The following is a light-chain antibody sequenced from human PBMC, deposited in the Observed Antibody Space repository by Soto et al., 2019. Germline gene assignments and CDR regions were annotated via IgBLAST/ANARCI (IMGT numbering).Light chain of an antibody. V-gene: IGKV4-1*01. Sequence: DIVMTQSPDSLAVSLGERVTINCKSSQSVLYSSNNNNYLAWYQQKAGQPPKLLIYWASTRESGVPDRFSGSGSGTDFTLTISNLQAEDVAVYYCQQYYSTPLTFGGGTKVEIK. CDR1: QSVLYSSNNNNY. J-gene: IGKJ4*01. CDR2: WAS. CDR3: QQYYSTPLT.